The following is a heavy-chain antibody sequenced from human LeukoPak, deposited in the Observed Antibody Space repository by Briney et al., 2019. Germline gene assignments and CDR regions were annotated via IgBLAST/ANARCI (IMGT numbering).Heavy chain of an antibody. CDR3: ARSPLGYSYAQGAFDI. D-gene: IGHD5-18*01. V-gene: IGHV4-34*01. CDR2: INHSGST. J-gene: IGHJ3*02. CDR1: GGSFSGYY. Sequence: SETLSLTCAVYGGSFSGYYWSWIRQPPGKGLEWIGEINHSGSTNYNPSLKSRVTISVDTSKNQFSLKLSSVTAADTAVYYCARSPLGYSYAQGAFDIWGQGTMVTVSS.